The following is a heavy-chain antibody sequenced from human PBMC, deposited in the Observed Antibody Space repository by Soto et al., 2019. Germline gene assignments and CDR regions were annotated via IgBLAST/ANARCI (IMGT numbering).Heavy chain of an antibody. J-gene: IGHJ4*02. CDR2: IKEDGGEK. Sequence: VGSLRLSCGASGFTFSTYWMTWVRQAPGKGLEWVANIKEDGGEKYYVDSVRGRFTISRDNAKNSLYLQMNSLRAEDTAVYYCARGGYSGYVIYWGQGTLVTVSS. V-gene: IGHV3-7*03. D-gene: IGHD5-12*01. CDR1: GFTFSTYW. CDR3: ARGGYSGYVIY.